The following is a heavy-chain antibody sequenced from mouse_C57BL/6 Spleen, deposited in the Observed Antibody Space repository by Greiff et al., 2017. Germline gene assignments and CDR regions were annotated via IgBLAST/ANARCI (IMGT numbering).Heavy chain of an antibody. CDR1: GFNIKNTY. V-gene: IGHV14-3*01. CDR2: IDPANGNT. Sequence: EVQRVESVAELVRPGASVKLSCTASGFNIKNTYMHWVKQRPEQGLEWIGRIDPANGNTKYAQKFQGKATITADTSSNTAYLQLSSLTSEDTAIYYCARWGTVADYYAMDYRGQGASVTVSS. J-gene: IGHJ4*01. D-gene: IGHD1-1*01. CDR3: ARWGTVADYYAMDY.